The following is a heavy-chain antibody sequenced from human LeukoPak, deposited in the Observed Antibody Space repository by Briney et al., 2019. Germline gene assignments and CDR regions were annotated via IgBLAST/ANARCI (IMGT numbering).Heavy chain of an antibody. CDR3: ARPHSSSWSPLHY. J-gene: IGHJ4*02. V-gene: IGHV3-33*01. CDR1: GFTFSSYG. D-gene: IGHD6-13*01. CDR2: IWYDGSNK. Sequence: GGSLRLSCAASGFTFSSYGMHWVRQAPGKGLEWVALIWYDGSNKYYADSVKGRFTISRDNSKNTLYLQLDSLRAEDTAVYYCARPHSSSWSPLHYWGQGTLVTASS.